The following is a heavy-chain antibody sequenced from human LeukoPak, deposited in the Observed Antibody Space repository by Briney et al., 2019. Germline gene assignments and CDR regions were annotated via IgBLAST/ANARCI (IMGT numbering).Heavy chain of an antibody. CDR3: ARDLADYGEPFDY. CDR2: INHSGST. CDR1: GGSFSDYY. V-gene: IGHV4-34*01. J-gene: IGHJ4*02. D-gene: IGHD4-17*01. Sequence: SETLSLTCAVYGGSFSDYYWSWIRQPPGKGLEWIGEINHSGSTNYNPSLKSRVTISVDTSKNQFSLKLSSVTAADTAVYYCARDLADYGEPFDYWGQGTLVTVSS.